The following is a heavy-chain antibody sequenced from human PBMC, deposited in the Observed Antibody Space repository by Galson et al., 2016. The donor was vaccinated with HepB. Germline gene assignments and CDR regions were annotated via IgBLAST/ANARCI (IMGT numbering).Heavy chain of an antibody. CDR2: INPGNGNT. CDR1: GYTFTSYY. J-gene: IGHJ4*02. CDR3: AREFGDCSSFECSKQHFDH. Sequence: SVKVSCKASGYTFTSYYMHWVRQAPGQGLEWMAIINPGNGNTNYAQKFQGRITMTRDTSTSTVYMELSSLRSEDTAVYYCAREFGDCSSFECSKQHFDHWGQGSLVTVSS. V-gene: IGHV1-46*01. D-gene: IGHD2-2*01.